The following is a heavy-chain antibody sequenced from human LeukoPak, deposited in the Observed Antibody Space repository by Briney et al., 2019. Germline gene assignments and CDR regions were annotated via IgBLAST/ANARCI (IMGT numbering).Heavy chain of an antibody. J-gene: IGHJ3*02. CDR2: ISAYSGNT. V-gene: IGHV1-18*01. CDR3: ASLKNYYDSSSYLVTDAFDN. CDR1: GYTFTSYG. Sequence: GASVQVSCKASGYTFTSYGISWVRQAPGQGLEWMGWISAYSGNTHYAQKSQCRVTMDTDTSTSTAYMELRRLKSDDTAVYYCASLKNYYDSSSYLVTDAFDNWGQGTMVTVSS. D-gene: IGHD3-22*01.